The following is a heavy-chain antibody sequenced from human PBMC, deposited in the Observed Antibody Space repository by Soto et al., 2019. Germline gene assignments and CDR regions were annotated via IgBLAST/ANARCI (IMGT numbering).Heavy chain of an antibody. Sequence: SSETLSLTCTVSGGSISSYYWSWIRQPAGKGLEWIGRIYTSGSTNYNPSLKSRVTMSVDTSKNQFSLKLSSVTAADTAVYYCARDSGIAAAAWFDPWGQGTLVTVSS. CDR1: GGSISSYY. V-gene: IGHV4-4*07. CDR3: ARDSGIAAAAWFDP. J-gene: IGHJ5*02. CDR2: IYTSGST. D-gene: IGHD6-13*01.